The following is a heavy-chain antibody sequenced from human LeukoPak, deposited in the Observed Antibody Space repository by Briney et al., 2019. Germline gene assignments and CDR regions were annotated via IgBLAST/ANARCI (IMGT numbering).Heavy chain of an antibody. D-gene: IGHD2-21*02. V-gene: IGHV3-48*03. CDR2: ISNSGSTI. J-gene: IGHJ4*02. CDR3: ASLLLLGI. CDR1: GFTFSSFE. Sequence: GGSLRLSCAASGFTFSSFEMNWVRQAPGKRLEWVSYISNSGSTIYYADSVKGRFTISRDNAKNSLYLQMNSLRAEDTAVYYCASLLLLGIWGQGTLVTVSS.